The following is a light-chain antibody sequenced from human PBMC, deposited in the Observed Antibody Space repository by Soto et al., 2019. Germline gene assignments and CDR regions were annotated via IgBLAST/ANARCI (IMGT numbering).Light chain of an antibody. CDR1: QSVSSN. CDR3: QQYNNWPPGT. J-gene: IGKJ1*01. V-gene: IGKV3-15*01. Sequence: EIVMTQSPATLSVSPGERATLSCRASQSVSSNLAWYQQKPGQAPRLLIYGASTRAPGIPARFSGSGSGTEFTLPISSLQSEDFAVYYCQQYNNWPPGTFGQGTKVEIK. CDR2: GAS.